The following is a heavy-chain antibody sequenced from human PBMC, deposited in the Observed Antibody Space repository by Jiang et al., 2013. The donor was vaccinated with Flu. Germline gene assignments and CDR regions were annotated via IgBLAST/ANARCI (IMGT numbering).Heavy chain of an antibody. CDR1: GSSLSTSGMC. Sequence: TFSGSSLSTSGMCVSWIRQPPGKALEWLARIDWDDDKYYSTSLKTRLTISKDTSKTQVVLTMTNMGPADTATYYCARTRSSLVGASDYWGQGTLVTVSS. J-gene: IGHJ4*02. CDR3: ARTRSSLVGASDY. D-gene: IGHD1-26*01. V-gene: IGHV2-70*11. CDR2: IDWDDDK.